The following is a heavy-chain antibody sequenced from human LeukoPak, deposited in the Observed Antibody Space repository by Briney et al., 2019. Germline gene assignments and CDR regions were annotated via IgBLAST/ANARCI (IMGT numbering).Heavy chain of an antibody. CDR3: ARGRGSRYYFDY. CDR1: GGSFSGYY. D-gene: IGHD3-16*01. CDR2: INHSGST. V-gene: IGHV4-34*01. Sequence: SETLSLTRAVYGGSFSGYYWSWIRQPPGKGLEWIGEINHSGSTNYNPSLKSRVTISVDTSKNQSSLKLSSVTAADTAVYYCARGRGSRYYFDYWGQGTLVTVSS. J-gene: IGHJ4*02.